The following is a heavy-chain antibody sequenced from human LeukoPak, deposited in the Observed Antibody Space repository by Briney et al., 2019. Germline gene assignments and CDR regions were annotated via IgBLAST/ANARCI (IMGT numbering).Heavy chain of an antibody. CDR2: IKPDGSEN. CDR3: ARGSSGSAGRGLAWAWFDP. J-gene: IGHJ5*02. CDR1: GFTFSSYW. V-gene: IGHV3-7*05. D-gene: IGHD3-10*01. Sequence: GGSLRLSCAASGFTFSSYWMSWVRQAPGKGLEWVANIKPDGSENYYVDSVKGRFTISRDNAKKSLYLHMNSLRAEETVASYCARGSSGSAGRGLAWAWFDPWGQGTLVTVSS.